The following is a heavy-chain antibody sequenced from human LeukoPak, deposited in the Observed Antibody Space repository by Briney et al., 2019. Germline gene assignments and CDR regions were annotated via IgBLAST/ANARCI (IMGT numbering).Heavy chain of an antibody. Sequence: ASVKVSCKVSGYTLTELSMHWVRQAPGKGLEWMGGFDPEDGETIYAQKFQGRVTMTEDTSTDTAYMELSSLRSEDTAVYYCQTTSFFTFLGGVAWGPHVYSVRAVGAKGPTAPV. CDR2: FDPEDGET. D-gene: IGHD3-16*01. V-gene: IGHV1-24*01. CDR3: QTTSFFTFLGGVAWGPHVYSVRAV. J-gene: IGHJ6*03. CDR1: GYTLTELS.